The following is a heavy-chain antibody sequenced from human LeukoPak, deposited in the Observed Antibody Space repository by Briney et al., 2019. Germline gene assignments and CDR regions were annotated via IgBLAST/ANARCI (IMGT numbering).Heavy chain of an antibody. V-gene: IGHV4-39*01. CDR3: ARNRAAGALA. CDR1: GGSISSSSYY. J-gene: IGHJ5*02. CDR2: IYYSGST. Sequence: PSETLSLTCTVSGGSISSSSYYWGWIRQPPGKGLEWIGSIYYSGSTYYNPSLKSRVTISVDTSKNQFSLMLSSVTAADTAVYYCARNRAAGALAWGQGTLVAVSS.